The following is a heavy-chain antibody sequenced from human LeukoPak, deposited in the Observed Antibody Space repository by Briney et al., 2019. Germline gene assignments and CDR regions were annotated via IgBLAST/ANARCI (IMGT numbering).Heavy chain of an antibody. V-gene: IGHV3-53*01. CDR3: ARRPAAKYYYYGMDV. D-gene: IGHD2-2*01. J-gene: IGHJ6*02. CDR1: GFTVSSNY. Sequence: GGSLRLSCAASGFTVSSNYMSWVRQAPGKGLEWVSVIYSGGSTYYADSVKGRFTISRDNSKNTLYLQMNSLRAEDTAVYYCARRPAAKYYYYGMDVWGQGTTVTVS. CDR2: IYSGGST.